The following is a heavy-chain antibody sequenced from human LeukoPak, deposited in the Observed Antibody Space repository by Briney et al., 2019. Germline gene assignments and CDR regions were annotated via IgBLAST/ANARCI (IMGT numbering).Heavy chain of an antibody. D-gene: IGHD3-9*01. CDR2: ISAYNGNT. V-gene: IGHV1-18*01. J-gene: IGHJ3*02. Sequence: ASVKVACKAYGYTFTSYGISWVRQAPGQGLEWMGWISAYNGNTNYAQKLQGRVTMTTDTSTSTAYMELRSLRSDDTAVYYCARDFGWLSLDDAFDIWGQGTMVTVSS. CDR1: GYTFTSYG. CDR3: ARDFGWLSLDDAFDI.